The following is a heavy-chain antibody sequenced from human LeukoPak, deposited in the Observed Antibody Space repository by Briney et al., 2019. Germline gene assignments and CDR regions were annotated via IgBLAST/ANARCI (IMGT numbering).Heavy chain of an antibody. J-gene: IGHJ6*03. CDR3: ARDPVDPDYYYYYMDV. Sequence: GASVKVSCKASGYTFTSYYMHWVRQAPGQGLEWMGIINPSGGSTSYAQKFQGRVTMTRDTSISTAYMELSRLRSDDTAVYYCARDPVDPDYYYYYMDVWGKGTTVTVSS. V-gene: IGHV1-46*01. CDR1: GYTFTSYY. CDR2: INPSGGST. D-gene: IGHD2-21*01.